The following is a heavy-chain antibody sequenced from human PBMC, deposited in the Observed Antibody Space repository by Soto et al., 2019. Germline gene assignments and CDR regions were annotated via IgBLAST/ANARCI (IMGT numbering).Heavy chain of an antibody. J-gene: IGHJ6*03. D-gene: IGHD3-10*01. CDR1: GGSISSYY. Sequence: SETLSLTCTVSGGSISSYYWSWIRQPPGKGLEWIGYIYYSGSTNYNPSLKSRVTISVDTSKNQFSLKLSSVTAADTAVYYCARERRETYYYGSGSYLGYYYYYMDVWGKGTTVTVSS. V-gene: IGHV4-59*01. CDR2: IYYSGST. CDR3: ARERRETYYYGSGSYLGYYYYYMDV.